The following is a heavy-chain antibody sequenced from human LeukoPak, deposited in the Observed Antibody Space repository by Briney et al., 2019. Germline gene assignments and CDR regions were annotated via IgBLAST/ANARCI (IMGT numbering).Heavy chain of an antibody. CDR3: AHRGVAGSGFNWFDP. J-gene: IGHJ5*02. CDR1: GFSLSTSGVG. D-gene: IGHD6-19*01. Sequence: SGPTLVKPTQTLTLTCTFSGFSLSTSGVGVGWIRQPPGKALEWLALIYWDDDKRYSPSLKSRLTITKDTSKNQVVLTMTNMDPVDTATYYCAHRGVAGSGFNWFDPWGQGTLVAVSS. V-gene: IGHV2-5*02. CDR2: IYWDDDK.